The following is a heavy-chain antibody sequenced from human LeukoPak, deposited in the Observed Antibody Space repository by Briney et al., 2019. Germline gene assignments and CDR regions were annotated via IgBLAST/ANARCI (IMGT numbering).Heavy chain of an antibody. CDR2: IDPSDSYT. Sequence: GESLRISCEGSGYSCSSYWITWVRQMPGKGLEWMGRIDPSDSYTKYSPSFQGHVTISADKSISTAYLQWSSLKASDTAMYYCARQEAGYSYGPKFVHWGQGTLVTVSS. J-gene: IGHJ4*02. D-gene: IGHD5-18*01. CDR3: ARQEAGYSYGPKFVH. CDR1: GYSCSSYW. V-gene: IGHV5-10-1*01.